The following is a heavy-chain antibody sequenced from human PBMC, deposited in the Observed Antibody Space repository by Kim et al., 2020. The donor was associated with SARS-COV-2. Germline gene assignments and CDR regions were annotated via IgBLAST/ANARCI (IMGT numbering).Heavy chain of an antibody. J-gene: IGHJ6*02. CDR3: ARGTIAAAGKDVRYYYYYGMDV. CDR2: IIPIFGTA. D-gene: IGHD6-13*01. Sequence: SVKVSCKASGGTFSSYAISWVRQAPGQGLEWMGGIIPIFGTANYAQKFQGRVTITADESTSTAYMELSSLRSEDTAVYYCARGTIAAAGKDVRYYYYYGMDVWGQGTTVTVSS. V-gene: IGHV1-69*13. CDR1: GGTFSSYA.